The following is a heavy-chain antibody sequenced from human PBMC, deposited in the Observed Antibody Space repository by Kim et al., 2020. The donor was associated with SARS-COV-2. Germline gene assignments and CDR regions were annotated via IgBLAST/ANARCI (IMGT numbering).Heavy chain of an antibody. Sequence: QKFQGRVTITRDTSASTAYMELSSLRSEDTAVYYCARVGGSSGWFEYFQHWGQGTLVTVSS. J-gene: IGHJ1*01. V-gene: IGHV1-3*01. D-gene: IGHD6-19*01. CDR3: ARVGGSSGWFEYFQH.